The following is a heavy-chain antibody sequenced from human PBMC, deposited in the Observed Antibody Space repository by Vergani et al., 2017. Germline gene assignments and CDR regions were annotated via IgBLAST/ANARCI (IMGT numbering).Heavy chain of an antibody. J-gene: IGHJ6*03. CDR1: GFSFSSHA. Sequence: QVQLAESGGGRVQPGRSLRLSCAASGFSFSSHAIHWVRQAPGKGLEWVAVISNDGSKKYYADSVKGRFTISRDNSKNTLDLQMNSLRTQDTAVYYCAKAGSVTSGSLQYNFYRDVWGKGATVTDS. D-gene: IGHD3-10*01. V-gene: IGHV3-30*18. CDR2: ISNDGSKK. CDR3: AKAGSVTSGSLQYNFYRDV.